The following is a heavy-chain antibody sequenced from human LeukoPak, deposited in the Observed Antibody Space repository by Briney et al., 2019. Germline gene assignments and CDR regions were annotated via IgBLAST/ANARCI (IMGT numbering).Heavy chain of an antibody. D-gene: IGHD2-2*01. CDR1: GGSISSGGYY. V-gene: IGHV4-30-2*01. J-gene: IGHJ4*02. CDR3: ARWGVVPAALDY. CDR2: IYHSGST. Sequence: SETLSLTCTVSGGSISSGGYYWSWIRQPPGTGLEWIGYIYHSGSTYYNPSLKSRVTISVDRSKNQFSLKLSSVTAADTAVYYCARWGVVPAALDYWGQGTLVTVSS.